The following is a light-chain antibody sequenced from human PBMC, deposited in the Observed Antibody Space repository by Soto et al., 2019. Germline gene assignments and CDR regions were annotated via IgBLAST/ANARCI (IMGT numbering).Light chain of an antibody. J-gene: IGLJ2*01. V-gene: IGLV2-14*01. CDR3: SSYTSGSALAV. CDR1: SSDVGGYNY. CDR2: EVS. Sequence: QSALTQPASVSGSPGQSITISCSGTSSDVGGYNYVSWYQQHPGEAPKLMIYEVSYRPSGVSHRFSGSNSGNTASLTISGLQAEDEADYYCSSYTSGSALAVFGGGTKLTVL.